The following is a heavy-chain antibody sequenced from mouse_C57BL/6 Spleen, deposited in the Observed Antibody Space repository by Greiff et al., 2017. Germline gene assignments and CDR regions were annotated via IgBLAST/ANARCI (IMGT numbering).Heavy chain of an antibody. CDR1: GFTFSDYY. Sequence: EVQLVESGGGLVQPGGSLKLSCAASGFTFSDYYMYWVRQTPEKRLEWVAYISNGGGSTYYPDTVKGRFTISRDNAKNTLYLQMSRLKSEDTAMYYCARGGMGDYDAMDYWGQGTSGTVSS. D-gene: IGHD2-10*02. CDR3: ARGGMGDYDAMDY. CDR2: ISNGGGST. J-gene: IGHJ4*01. V-gene: IGHV5-12*01.